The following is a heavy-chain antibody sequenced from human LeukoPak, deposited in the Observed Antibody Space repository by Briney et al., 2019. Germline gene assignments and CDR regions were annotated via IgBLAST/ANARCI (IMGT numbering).Heavy chain of an antibody. CDR2: IYYSGTT. CDR3: ARDRNYYYGSGSLDY. CDR1: GGSISSSHYY. V-gene: IGHV4-39*07. Sequence: SETLSLTCTVSGGSISSSHYYWGWIRQPPGKGLEWIGSIYYSGTTYYNPSLKSRVTISVDTSKNQFSLKLSSVTAADTAVYYCARDRNYYYGSGSLDYWGQGTLVTVSS. D-gene: IGHD3-10*01. J-gene: IGHJ4*02.